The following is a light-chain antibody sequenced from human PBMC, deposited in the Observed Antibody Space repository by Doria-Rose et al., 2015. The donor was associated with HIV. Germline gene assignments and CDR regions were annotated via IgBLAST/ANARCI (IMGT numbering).Light chain of an antibody. CDR1: QSVSTY. J-gene: IGKJ2*01. V-gene: IGKV1-39*01. CDR3: QQSYSSPRT. CDR2: AAS. Sequence: ASQSVSTYLNWYQQKPGKPPKLLIYAASGLQSGVPSRFSGGESGTHFTLTISSLQPEDFATYYCQQSYSSPRTFGQGTRLEIK.